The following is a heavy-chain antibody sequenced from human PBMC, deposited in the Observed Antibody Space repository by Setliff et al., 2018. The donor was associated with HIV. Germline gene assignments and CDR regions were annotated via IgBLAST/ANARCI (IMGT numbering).Heavy chain of an antibody. J-gene: IGHJ4*02. V-gene: IGHV5-51*04. CDR2: VNPGDSST. D-gene: IGHD5-12*01. CDR1: GYNFATYY. CDR3: ATRLLGYSGYGY. Sequence: LKISCRTSGYNFATYYIAWVRQRPGKGPEWMGSVNPGDSSTKYNPSLQGQVTMSADKLINTAYLQWSSLKASDTAMYYCATRLLGYSGYGYWGQGTLVTVSS.